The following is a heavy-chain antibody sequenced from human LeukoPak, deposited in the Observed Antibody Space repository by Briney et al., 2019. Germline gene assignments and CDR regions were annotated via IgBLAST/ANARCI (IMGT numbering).Heavy chain of an antibody. Sequence: SETLSLTCTVSGGSISSYYWSWIRQPPGKGLEWIGYIYYSGSTNYNPSLKSRVTISVDTSKNQFSLKLSSVTAADTAVYYCARGLTMVRGIINNYYHMDVWGKGTTVTVSS. CDR2: IYYSGST. V-gene: IGHV4-59*12. D-gene: IGHD3-10*01. J-gene: IGHJ6*03. CDR3: ARGLTMVRGIINNYYHMDV. CDR1: GGSISSYY.